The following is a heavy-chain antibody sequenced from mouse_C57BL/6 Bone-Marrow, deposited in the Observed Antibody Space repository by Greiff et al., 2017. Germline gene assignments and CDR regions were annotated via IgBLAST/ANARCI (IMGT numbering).Heavy chain of an antibody. J-gene: IGHJ4*01. D-gene: IGHD2-10*02. CDR3: ARYPYAIYAMDY. V-gene: IGHV7-3*01. CDR2: IRNKANGYTT. Sequence: EVKLVESGGGLVQPGGSLSLSCAASGFTFTDYYMSWVRQPPGKALEWLGFIRNKANGYTTEYSASVKDRFTISRDNSQSILYLQMNALRAEDSATYYCARYPYAIYAMDYWGQGTSVTVSS. CDR1: GFTFTDYY.